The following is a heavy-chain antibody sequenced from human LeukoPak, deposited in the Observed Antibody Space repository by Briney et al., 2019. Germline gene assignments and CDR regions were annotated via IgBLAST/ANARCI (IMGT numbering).Heavy chain of an antibody. CDR1: GYTFTGYY. V-gene: IGHV1-2*02. Sequence: ASVKVSCXASGYTFTGYYMHWVRQAPGQGLEWMGWINPNSGGTNYAQKFQGRVTMTRDTSISTAYMELSRLRSDDTAVYYCAGHIVVVPAAISEPLDYWGQGTLVTVSS. J-gene: IGHJ4*02. CDR2: INPNSGGT. CDR3: AGHIVVVPAAISEPLDY. D-gene: IGHD2-2*01.